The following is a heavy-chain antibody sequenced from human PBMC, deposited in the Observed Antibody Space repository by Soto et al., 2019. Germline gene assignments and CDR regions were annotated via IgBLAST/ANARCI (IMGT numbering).Heavy chain of an antibody. J-gene: IGHJ5*02. D-gene: IGHD3-10*01. CDR3: ARDYMVRGVMRWFDP. V-gene: IGHV4-4*02. CDR1: GGSISSSNW. CDR2: IYHSGST. Sequence: QVQLQESGPGLVKPSGTLSLTCAVSGGSISSSNWWSWVRQPPGKGLEWIGEIYHSGSTNYNPSLKSRVTVSVDKSSNQFSLKLSSVTAADTAVYYCARDYMVRGVMRWFDPWGQGTLVTVSS.